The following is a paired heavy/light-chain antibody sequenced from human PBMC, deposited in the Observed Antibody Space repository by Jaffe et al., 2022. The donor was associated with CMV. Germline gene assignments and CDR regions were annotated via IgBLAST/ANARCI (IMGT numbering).Light chain of an antibody. CDR2: DAS. CDR1: QDISNS. V-gene: IGKV1-33*01. Sequence: DIQMTQSPSSLSASVGDRVTITCQASQDISNSLNWYQQRPGKAPKLLIYDASNLQTGVPSRFSGSGSGTDFTFTISSLQPEDTATYYCQQYDNLPSFGPGTKVDIK. CDR3: QQYDNLPS. J-gene: IGKJ3*01.
Heavy chain of an antibody. D-gene: IGHD1-1*01. CDR3: ARDKVGYELGNSDYNWFDP. V-gene: IGHV3-23*01. J-gene: IGHJ5*02. CDR1: GFTFRNFA. CDR2: ISGSGGTT. Sequence: EVQLLESGGTLVQPGGSLRLSCAGSGFTFRNFAMTWVRQAPGKGLEWVSSISGSGGTTYYADSVKGRFTISRDNSKNTLYLQMNSLRAGDTAVYYCARDKVGYELGNSDYNWFDPWGQGTRVTVSS.